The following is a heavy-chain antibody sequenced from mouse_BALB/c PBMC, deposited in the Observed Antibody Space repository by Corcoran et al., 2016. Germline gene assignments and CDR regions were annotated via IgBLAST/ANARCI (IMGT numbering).Heavy chain of an antibody. Sequence: SCKASGYTFTSYVMHWVKQKPGQGREWIGYINPYNDGTKYNEKFKGKATLTSDKSSSTAYMELSRLTSEDSAVYYLLLWTGAMDYWGQGTSVTVSS. D-gene: IGHD1-1*02. CDR1: GYTFTSYV. CDR3: LLWTGAMDY. J-gene: IGHJ4*01. CDR2: INPYNDGT. V-gene: IGHV1S136*01.